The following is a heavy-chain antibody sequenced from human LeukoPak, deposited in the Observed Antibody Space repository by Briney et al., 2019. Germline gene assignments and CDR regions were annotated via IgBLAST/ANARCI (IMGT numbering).Heavy chain of an antibody. J-gene: IGHJ4*02. V-gene: IGHV4-59*01. CDR3: ARVGRGDYIWGSYSFDY. D-gene: IGHD3-16*01. CDR2: ISYSGST. CDR1: GGSISNYP. Sequence: PSETLSLTCTVSGGSISNYPWSWIRQPPGKGLEWIGYISYSGSTNYNPSLKSRVTISLDTSKNQFSLKLSSVTAADTAVYYCARVGRGDYIWGSYSFDYWGQGTLVTVSS.